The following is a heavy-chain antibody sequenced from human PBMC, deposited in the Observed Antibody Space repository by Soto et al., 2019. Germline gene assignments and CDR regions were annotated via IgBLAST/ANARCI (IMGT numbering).Heavy chain of an antibody. CDR2: ISGHNGNT. Sequence: QVQLVQSGAEVKKPAASVKVSCKASGYSFTSYGISWVRQAPGQGPEWMGWISGHNGNTNHPQSLQGRVTMTTDTSRNTAHMELRSLRSDDTAVHYCARHRFNYYDDTVYYYFDSWGQGTLVTVSS. CDR1: GYSFTSYG. CDR3: ARHRFNYYDDTVYYYFDS. D-gene: IGHD3-22*01. V-gene: IGHV1-18*04. J-gene: IGHJ4*02.